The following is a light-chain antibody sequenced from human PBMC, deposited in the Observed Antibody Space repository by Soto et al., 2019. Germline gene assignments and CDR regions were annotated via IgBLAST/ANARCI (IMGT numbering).Light chain of an antibody. CDR1: QSVSSN. V-gene: IGKV3-15*01. CDR2: GAS. Sequence: EIVMTQSPATLSVSPGERATLSCRASQSVSSNFAGYQQKPAQAPRLLIYGASTRATGITARFSGSGSGTDFTLTITSLQSEDFADYYCQQYKNWPPYTCGQATKVDIK. CDR3: QQYKNWPPYT. J-gene: IGKJ1*01.